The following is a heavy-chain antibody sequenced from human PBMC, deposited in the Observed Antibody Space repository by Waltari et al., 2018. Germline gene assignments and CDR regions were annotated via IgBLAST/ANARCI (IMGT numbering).Heavy chain of an antibody. CDR2: INPNSGGT. D-gene: IGHD3-10*01. V-gene: IGHV1-2*02. J-gene: IGHJ4*02. CDR3: ARDLLTGTMVRGVIRSPSDY. CDR1: GYTFTGHY. Sequence: QVQLVQSGAEVKKPGASVKVSCKASGYTFTGHYMHWVRQVPGPCLGWMGWINPNSGGTNYAQKFQGRVTMTRDTSISTAYMELSRLRSDDTAVYYCARDLLTGTMVRGVIRSPSDYWGQGTLVTVSS.